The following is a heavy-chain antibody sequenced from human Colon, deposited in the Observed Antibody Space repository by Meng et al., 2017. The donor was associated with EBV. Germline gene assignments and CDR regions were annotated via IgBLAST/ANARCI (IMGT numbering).Heavy chain of an antibody. D-gene: IGHD2-8*02. CDR1: GGSFSGYY. V-gene: IGHV4-34*02. J-gene: IGHJ4*02. CDR3: ARRPTGIDY. Sequence: QVQLQQWGAGLLKPSENLSLTCAVYGGSFSGYYWTWIRQPPGKGLEWIGEINHGGSPSYNPSLKSRVTISIDTSKNQLSLMLSSVTAADTAVYYCARRPTGIDYWGQGTLVTVSS. CDR2: INHGGSP.